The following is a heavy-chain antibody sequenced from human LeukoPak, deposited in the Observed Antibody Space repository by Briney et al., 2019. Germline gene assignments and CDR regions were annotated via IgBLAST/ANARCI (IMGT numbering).Heavy chain of an antibody. D-gene: IGHD5-18*01. CDR3: ARGRGSRTGYNGDYLDY. CDR2: INPVGGST. CDR1: GYTFTSYY. J-gene: IGHJ4*02. V-gene: IGHV1-46*01. Sequence: ASVKVSCKASGYTFTSYYIHWVRQAPGQGLEWMGIINPVGGSTSYAQKFQGRVTITRDTSTSTVYMELSSLRSEDTAVYYCARGRGSRTGYNGDYLDYWGQGTLVTVSS.